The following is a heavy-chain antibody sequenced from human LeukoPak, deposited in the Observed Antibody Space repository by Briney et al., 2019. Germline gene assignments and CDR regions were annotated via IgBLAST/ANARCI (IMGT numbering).Heavy chain of an antibody. V-gene: IGHV3-66*04. J-gene: IGHJ6*02. CDR1: GFTVSSNY. CDR3: ASQEEDYYYGMDI. Sequence: GGSLRLSCAASGFTVSSNYMSWVRQAPGKGLEWVSVIYSGGSTYYADSVKGRFTISRDNSKNTLYLQMNSLRAEDTAVYYCASQEEDYYYGMDIWGQGTTVTVSS. CDR2: IYSGGST.